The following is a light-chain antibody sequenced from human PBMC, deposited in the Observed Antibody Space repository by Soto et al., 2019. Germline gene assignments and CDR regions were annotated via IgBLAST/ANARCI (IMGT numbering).Light chain of an antibody. CDR1: RSVSSF. CDR3: QQRSTWPLT. V-gene: IGKV3-11*01. J-gene: IGKJ4*01. Sequence: EIVLTQSPATLSLSPGERVTLSCRASRSVSSFLVWYQQKPGQAPRLLIYGASNRATGIPARFSGSGSGTDFTLTISSLEPEDFAVYYCQQRSTWPLTFGGGTKVEIK. CDR2: GAS.